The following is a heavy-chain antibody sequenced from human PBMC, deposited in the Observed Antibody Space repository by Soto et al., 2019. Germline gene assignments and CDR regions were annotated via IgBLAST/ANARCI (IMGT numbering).Heavy chain of an antibody. D-gene: IGHD3-22*01. V-gene: IGHV3-23*01. CDR3: AKYQPMTQPRPYFDY. CDR2: ISSSGGST. CDR1: GFTFSSYA. J-gene: IGHJ4*02. Sequence: EVQLLESGGDLIQPGGSLRLSCAASGFTFSSYAMSWVRQAPGKGLGWVSAISSSGGSTFYADSVKGRFTISRDNSRNTLYLQMNSLRAEDTAIYYCAKYQPMTQPRPYFDYWGQGTLVTFSS.